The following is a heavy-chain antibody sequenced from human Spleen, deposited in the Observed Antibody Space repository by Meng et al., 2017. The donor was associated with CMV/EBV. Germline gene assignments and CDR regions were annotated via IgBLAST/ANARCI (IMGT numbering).Heavy chain of an antibody. V-gene: IGHV3-30-3*01. J-gene: IGHJ6*02. CDR3: AREVGDHYYYYGMDV. CDR1: GFTFSSYA. CDR2: ILNDGSNK. Sequence: GESLKISCAASGFTFSSYAMHWARQAPGKGLEWVALILNDGSNKYYADSVKGRFTVSRDKSKNTMYLQMNSLRAEDTAVYFCAREVGDHYYYYGMDVWGQGTTVTVSS. D-gene: IGHD3-16*01.